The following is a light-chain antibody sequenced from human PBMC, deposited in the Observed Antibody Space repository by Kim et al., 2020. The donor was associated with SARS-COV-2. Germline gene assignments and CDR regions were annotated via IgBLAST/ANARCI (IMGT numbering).Light chain of an antibody. CDR1: TSDIGSNY. CDR3: ATWDDSLNGPV. V-gene: IGLV1-47*01. Sequence: GQRVTISCSGSTSDIGSNYVYWYQQLPGTAPKLLIYRNNQRPSGVPDRFSVSKSGTSASLAISGLRSDDEADYYCATWDDSLNGPVFGDGTQLTVL. CDR2: RNN. J-gene: IGLJ3*02.